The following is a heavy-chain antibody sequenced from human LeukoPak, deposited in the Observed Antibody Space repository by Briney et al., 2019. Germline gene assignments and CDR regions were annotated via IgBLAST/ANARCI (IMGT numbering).Heavy chain of an antibody. Sequence: GGSLRLACAASGFTFDDYAMHWVRQAPGKGLEWVSLISGDGGSTYYADSVKGRFTISRDNSKNSLYLQMNSLRTEDTALYYCAKDKRNYYGSGSYSPFDYWGQGTLVTLSS. J-gene: IGHJ4*02. CDR3: AKDKRNYYGSGSYSPFDY. D-gene: IGHD3-10*01. CDR1: GFTFDDYA. CDR2: ISGDGGST. V-gene: IGHV3-43*02.